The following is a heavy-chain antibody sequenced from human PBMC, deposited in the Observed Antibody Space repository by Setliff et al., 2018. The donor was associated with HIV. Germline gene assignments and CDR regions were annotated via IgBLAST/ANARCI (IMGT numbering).Heavy chain of an antibody. J-gene: IGHJ4*02. CDR2: IYHSVNT. Sequence: SETLSLTCTVSGYSISSDYYWGWIRQSPGKGLEWIGNIYHSVNTYYNPSLKSRVTISAEATKNQFSLKLTSVTAADTAVYYCAIIWFGESKPLDSWGQGMLVTVSS. CDR3: AIIWFGESKPLDS. CDR1: GYSISSDYY. D-gene: IGHD3-10*01. V-gene: IGHV4-38-2*02.